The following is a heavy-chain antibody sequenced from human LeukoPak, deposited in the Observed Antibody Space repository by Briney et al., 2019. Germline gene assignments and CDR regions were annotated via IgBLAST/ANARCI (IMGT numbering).Heavy chain of an antibody. V-gene: IGHV1-24*01. CDR1: GYTLTELS. CDR2: FDPEDGET. D-gene: IGHD2-21*01. CDR3: ATIVVVIAIQAGALDI. J-gene: IGHJ3*02. Sequence: ASEKVSGKVSGYTLTELSMHWVRQAPGKGLEWMGVFDPEDGETIYAQKFQGRVTMTEDTSTDTAYMELSSLRSEDTAGYYCATIVVVIAIQAGALDIWGQGTMVTVYS.